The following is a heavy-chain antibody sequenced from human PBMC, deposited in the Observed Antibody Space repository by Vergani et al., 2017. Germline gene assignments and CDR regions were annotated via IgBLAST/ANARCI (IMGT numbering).Heavy chain of an antibody. D-gene: IGHD3-16*01. CDR2: IYYSGST. CDR3: ARHPGEGNWFDP. Sequence: QVQLQESGPGLVKPSETLSLTCTVSGGSISSSSYYWGWIRQPPGKGLEWIGSIYYSGSTYYNPSLKSRVTISVDTSKNQFSLKLSSVTAADTAVYYCARHPGEGNWFDPWGQGTLVTVSS. V-gene: IGHV4-39*01. CDR1: GGSISSSSYY. J-gene: IGHJ5*02.